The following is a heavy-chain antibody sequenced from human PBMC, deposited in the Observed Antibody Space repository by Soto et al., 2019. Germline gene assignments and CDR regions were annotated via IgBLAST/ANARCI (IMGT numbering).Heavy chain of an antibody. V-gene: IGHV4-4*02. Sequence: QVQLQESGPGLVKPSGTLSLTCAVSGGSISTSNWWSWVRQPPGKGLEWIGEVYRTESTRYNPSLESRLPKSVDKSKTQLSPKLTSVTGADTAVYYCARARATIAAAAIFDCWGQGTLVTVSS. CDR2: VYRTEST. D-gene: IGHD6-13*01. CDR1: GGSISTSNW. J-gene: IGHJ4*02. CDR3: ARARATIAAAAIFDC.